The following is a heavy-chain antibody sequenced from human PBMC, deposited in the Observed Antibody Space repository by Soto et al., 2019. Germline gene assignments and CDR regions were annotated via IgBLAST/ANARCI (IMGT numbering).Heavy chain of an antibody. J-gene: IGHJ6*02. Sequence: ASVKVSCKASGGTFSSYAISWVRQAPGQGLEWMGGIIPIFGTANYAQKFQGRVTITADESTSTAYMELSSLRSEDTAVYYCARGLSGTYYYGMDVWGQGTTVTVSS. V-gene: IGHV1-69*13. CDR1: GGTFSSYA. CDR3: ARGLSGTYYYGMDV. CDR2: IIPIFGTA.